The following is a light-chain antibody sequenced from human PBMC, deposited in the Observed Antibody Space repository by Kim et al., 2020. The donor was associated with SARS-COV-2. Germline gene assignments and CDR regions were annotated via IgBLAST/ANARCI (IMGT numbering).Light chain of an antibody. Sequence: ALGQTVRITCQGDSLRSYYASWYQQKPGQAPVLVIYGKSNRPSGIPDRFSGSSSGNTASLTITGAQAEDEADYYCNSRDSSGNLVVFGGGTQLTVL. CDR2: GKS. CDR1: SLRSYY. J-gene: IGLJ2*01. CDR3: NSRDSSGNLVV. V-gene: IGLV3-19*01.